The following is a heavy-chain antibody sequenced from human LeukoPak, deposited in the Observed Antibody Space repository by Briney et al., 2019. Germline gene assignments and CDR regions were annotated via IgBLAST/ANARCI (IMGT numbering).Heavy chain of an antibody. CDR1: GGSFSGYY. D-gene: IGHD2-15*01. Sequence: SETLSLTCAVYGGSFSGYYWSWIRQPPGKGLEWIGEINHSGSTNYNPSLKSRVTMSVDTSKNQFSLKLSSVTAADTAVYYCARDDCSGGSCYSTDVWGKGTTVTVSS. J-gene: IGHJ6*04. V-gene: IGHV4-34*01. CDR3: ARDDCSGGSCYSTDV. CDR2: INHSGST.